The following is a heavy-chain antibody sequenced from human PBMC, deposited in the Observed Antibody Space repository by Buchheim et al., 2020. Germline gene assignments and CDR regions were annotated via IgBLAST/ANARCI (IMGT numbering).Heavy chain of an antibody. D-gene: IGHD5-24*01. J-gene: IGHJ4*02. CDR2: IWYDGSNK. CDR3: ARAHMGSRDGYVDY. CDR1: GFTFSSYG. Sequence: QVQLVESGGGVVQPGRSLRLSCAASGFTFSSYGMHWVRQAPGKGLEWVSVIWYDGSNKYYADSVKGRFTISRDNSKNTLYLQMNRLRAEDTAVYYGARAHMGSRDGYVDYWGQGTL. V-gene: IGHV3-33*01.